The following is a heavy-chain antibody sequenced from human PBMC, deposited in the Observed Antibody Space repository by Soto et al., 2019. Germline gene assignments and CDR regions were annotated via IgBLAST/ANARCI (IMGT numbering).Heavy chain of an antibody. CDR2: INHSGST. CDR1: GGSFSGYY. Sequence: WETLSLTCAVYGGSFSGYYWSWIRQPPGKGLEWIGEINHSGSTNYNPSLKSRVTISVDTSKNQFSLKLSSVTAADTAVYYCARANGDWNYDWFDPWGQGTLVTVSS. D-gene: IGHD1-7*01. V-gene: IGHV4-34*01. J-gene: IGHJ5*02. CDR3: ARANGDWNYDWFDP.